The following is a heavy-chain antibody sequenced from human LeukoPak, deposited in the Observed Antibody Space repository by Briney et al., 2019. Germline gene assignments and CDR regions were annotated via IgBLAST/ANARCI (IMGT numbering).Heavy chain of an antibody. CDR2: ISYDGSNK. Sequence: PGGSLRLSCAASGFTFSSYAMHRVRQAPGKGLEWVAVISYDGSNKYYADSVKGRFTISRDNSKNTLYLQMNSLRAEDTAVYYCASPSGSSGWYRYYFDYWGQGTLVTVSS. CDR3: ASPSGSSGWYRYYFDY. D-gene: IGHD6-19*01. CDR1: GFTFSSYA. J-gene: IGHJ4*02. V-gene: IGHV3-30*04.